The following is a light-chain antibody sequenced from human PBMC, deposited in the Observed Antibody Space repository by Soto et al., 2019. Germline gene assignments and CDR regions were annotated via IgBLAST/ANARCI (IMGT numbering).Light chain of an antibody. CDR2: GAS. CDR1: QGISNW. J-gene: IGKJ4*01. Sequence: DIQMTQSPSSVSASVGDRVTITCRASQGISNWLAWYQQQPGKAPKLLIYGASSLQSGVPSRFSGGGSGTHFTLIISSLQPEDFATYYCQQTNTFLHLTFGGGTKVEI. CDR3: QQTNTFLHLT. V-gene: IGKV1-12*01.